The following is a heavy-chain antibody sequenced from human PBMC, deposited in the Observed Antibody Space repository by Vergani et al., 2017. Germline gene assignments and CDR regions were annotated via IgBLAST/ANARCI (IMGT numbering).Heavy chain of an antibody. J-gene: IGHJ4*02. CDR1: EYSFGNYW. CDR3: ARHTTYTDS. Sequence: EVELVQSGPEMRKPGESLKISCKGSEYSFGNYWIGWVRQMPGKGLEWMGIIYPADSDTRYSPSIQGQVTISADKSISTAFLQWDSLKASDTAIYYCARHTTYTDSWGQGTLVTVSS. CDR2: IYPADSDT. D-gene: IGHD1-1*01. V-gene: IGHV5-51*01.